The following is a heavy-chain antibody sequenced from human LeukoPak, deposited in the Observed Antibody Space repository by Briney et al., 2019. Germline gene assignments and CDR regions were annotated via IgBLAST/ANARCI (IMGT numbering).Heavy chain of an antibody. CDR3: ARARGITIFGVVTPPAFDY. V-gene: IGHV1-69*02. Sequence: SVKVSCKASGGTFSSYTISWVRQAPGQGLEWMGRIIPILGIANYAQKFQGRVTITADKSTSTAYMELSSLRSEDTAVYYCARARGITIFGVVTPPAFDYWGQGTLVTVSS. J-gene: IGHJ4*02. D-gene: IGHD3-3*01. CDR2: IIPILGIA. CDR1: GGTFSSYT.